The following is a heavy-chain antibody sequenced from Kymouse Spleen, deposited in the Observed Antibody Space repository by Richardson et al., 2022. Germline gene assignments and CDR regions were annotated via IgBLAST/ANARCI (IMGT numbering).Heavy chain of an antibody. CDR2: IYPGDSDT. V-gene: IGHV5-51*01. CDR1: GYSFTSYW. CDR3: ARLSMSSSWIYGMDV. D-gene: IGHD6-13*01. J-gene: IGHJ6*02. Sequence: EVQLVQSGAEVKKPGESLKISCKGSGYSFTSYWIGWVRQMPGKGLEWMGIIYPGDSDTRYSPSFQGQVTISADKSISTAYLQWSSLKASDTAMYYCARLSMSSSWIYGMDVWGQGTTVTVSS.